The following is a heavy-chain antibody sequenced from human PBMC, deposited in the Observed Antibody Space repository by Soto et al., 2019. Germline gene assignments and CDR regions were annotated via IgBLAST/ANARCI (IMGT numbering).Heavy chain of an antibody. Sequence: EVQLLESGGGLVQPGGSLRLSCAASGFTFSSYAMSWVRQAPGKGLEWVSAISGSGGSTYYADSVKGRFTISRDNSKNTLYLQMNSLRAEDTAVYYCAKDGGPKGIVVVVAAKSEYFQHWGQGTLVTVSS. CDR3: AKDGGPKGIVVVVAAKSEYFQH. V-gene: IGHV3-23*01. J-gene: IGHJ1*01. D-gene: IGHD2-15*01. CDR2: ISGSGGST. CDR1: GFTFSSYA.